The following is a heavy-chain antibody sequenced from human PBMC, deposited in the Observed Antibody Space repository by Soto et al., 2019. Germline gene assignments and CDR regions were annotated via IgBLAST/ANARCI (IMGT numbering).Heavy chain of an antibody. D-gene: IGHD2-15*01. J-gene: IGHJ1*01. Sequence: QVQLQESGPGLVKPSETLSLTCTVSGGSMSGYHWTWIRQSPGKELEFIGSVFDSGSTKSNPSLRSRVAISIDASTSQFSLTLSSVTAADTAVYYCASCLNSAGSCLRFLRWGQGTLVTVSS. V-gene: IGHV4-59*12. CDR2: VFDSGST. CDR1: GGSMSGYH. CDR3: ASCLNSAGSCLRFLR.